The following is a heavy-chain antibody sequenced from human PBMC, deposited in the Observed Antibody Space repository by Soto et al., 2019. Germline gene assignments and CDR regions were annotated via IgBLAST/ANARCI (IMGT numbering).Heavy chain of an antibody. D-gene: IGHD1-26*01. CDR3: AKGFTPTYSGSYCTF. V-gene: IGHV3-23*01. CDR1: GFTFSTYA. Sequence: GGSLRLSCVASGFTFSTYAMYWVRQAPGKGLEWVSAISGSDGTTSYVDSVKGRFTISRDNSKNTLYLQMNRLGAEDTAIYYCAKGFTPTYSGSYCTFWGQGTQVTV. J-gene: IGHJ4*02. CDR2: ISGSDGTT.